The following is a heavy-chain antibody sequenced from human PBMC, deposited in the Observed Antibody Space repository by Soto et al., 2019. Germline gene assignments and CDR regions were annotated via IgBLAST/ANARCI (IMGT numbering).Heavy chain of an antibody. CDR1: GYIFNNFG. CDR2: XGPYIGKT. CDR3: ARCYCSVGSCFTCWHFDL. J-gene: IGHJ2*01. D-gene: IGHD6-19*01. V-gene: IGHV1-18*01. Sequence: QGQLVQSGGEVRKPGASVKVSCQASGYIFNNFGLSWVRQVPGQGLXXXXWXGPYIGKTDYAPKFRDRVTMTADSTTNTAYMELRSLTSDDSALYYCARCYCSVGSCFTCWHFDLWGRGTLVSVSS.